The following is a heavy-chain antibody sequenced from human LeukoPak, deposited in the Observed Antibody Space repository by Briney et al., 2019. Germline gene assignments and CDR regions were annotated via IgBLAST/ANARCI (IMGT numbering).Heavy chain of an antibody. CDR2: MNPNSGNT. V-gene: IGHV1-8*03. J-gene: IGHJ5*02. D-gene: IGHD1-14*01. Sequence: ASVKVSCKASGYTFTSYDINWVRQATGQGLEWMGWMNPNSGNTGYAQKFQGRVTITRNTSKSTAYMELSSLRSEDTAVYYYARNLNPRRFDPWGQGTLVTVSS. CDR3: ARNLNPRRFDP. CDR1: GYTFTSYD.